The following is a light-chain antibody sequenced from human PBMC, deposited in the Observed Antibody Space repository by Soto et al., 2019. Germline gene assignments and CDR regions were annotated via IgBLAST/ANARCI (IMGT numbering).Light chain of an antibody. CDR3: QQRNSWPTSLT. Sequence: EIVLTQSPATVSLSPGERATLSCRASQSFCLYLSWYQQKQGQAPRLLIYDTSNRSPGIPDRFSGCASGTYFTLTIISLEPEDFAVYYCQQRNSWPTSLTFGGGTKVEIK. CDR2: DTS. V-gene: IGKV3-11*01. J-gene: IGKJ4*01. CDR1: QSFCLY.